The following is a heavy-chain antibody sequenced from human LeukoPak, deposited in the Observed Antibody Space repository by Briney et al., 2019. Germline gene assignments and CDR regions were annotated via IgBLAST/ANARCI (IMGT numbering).Heavy chain of an antibody. CDR2: ISSTSSFI. Sequence: GGSLRLSCAGSGFTFSPYNMNWVRQAPGKGLEWVSSISSTSSFIYYADSVRGRFTISRDNARNSLHLQLNSLRAEDTALYYCARALSGTDDAFDIWGQGTMVTVSS. V-gene: IGHV3-21*01. D-gene: IGHD1-26*01. CDR3: ARALSGTDDAFDI. CDR1: GFTFSPYN. J-gene: IGHJ3*02.